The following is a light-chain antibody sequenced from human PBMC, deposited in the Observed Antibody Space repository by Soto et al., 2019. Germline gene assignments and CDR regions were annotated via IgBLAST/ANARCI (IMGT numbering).Light chain of an antibody. Sequence: QSALTQPSSVSGSPGQSITISCTGTSSDVGGYNYVSWYHQHPGKAPKLLIYEVSNRPSGVSNRLSGSKSGNTASLTISGLQAEDEADYYCSSYTSSSTLEWVFGGGTKLTVL. CDR2: EVS. CDR1: SSDVGGYNY. CDR3: SSYTSSSTLEWV. J-gene: IGLJ3*02. V-gene: IGLV2-14*01.